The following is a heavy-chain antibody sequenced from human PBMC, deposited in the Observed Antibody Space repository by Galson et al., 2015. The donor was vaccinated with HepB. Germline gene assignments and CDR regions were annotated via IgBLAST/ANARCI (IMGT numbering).Heavy chain of an antibody. CDR3: AKGVPTAPRSGFDI. D-gene: IGHD4/OR15-4a*01. V-gene: IGHV3-7*03. Sequence: SLRLSCAASGFTFSSHWMTWVRQAPGKGLEWVANIKGDGSDKNYVDSVTGRFSITSDNAKNSLYLQMNSLRAEDTAVYYCAKGVPTAPRSGFDIWGQGTMATVSS. CDR1: GFTFSSHW. J-gene: IGHJ3*02. CDR2: IKGDGSDK.